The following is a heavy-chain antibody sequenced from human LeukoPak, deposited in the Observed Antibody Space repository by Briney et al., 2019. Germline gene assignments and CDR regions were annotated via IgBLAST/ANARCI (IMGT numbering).Heavy chain of an antibody. Sequence: GGSLRLSCAASGFTFTKAWMTWVRQAPGKGLEWVGRIKSKTEGGTTDYTTPVKGRFIISRDDSKNMVYVQMNSLRTEDTAVYYCTTVRWGNSCYVDNWGQGTLVTVSS. V-gene: IGHV3-15*01. CDR1: GFTFTKAW. D-gene: IGHD6-13*01. J-gene: IGHJ4*02. CDR3: TTVRWGNSCYVDN. CDR2: IKSKTEGGTT.